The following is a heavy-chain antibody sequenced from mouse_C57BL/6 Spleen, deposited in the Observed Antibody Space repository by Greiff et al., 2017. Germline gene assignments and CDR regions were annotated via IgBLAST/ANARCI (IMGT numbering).Heavy chain of an antibody. CDR3: ARSYYGSSLDY. CDR2: IDPSDSET. D-gene: IGHD1-1*01. Sequence: QVQLQQPGAELVRPGSSVKLSCKASGYTFTSYWMHWVKQRPIQGLEWIGNIDPSDSETPYNQKFKDKATLTVDKSSSTAYMQLSSLTSEDSAVYYCARSYYGSSLDYWGQGTTLTVSS. CDR1: GYTFTSYW. J-gene: IGHJ2*01. V-gene: IGHV1-52*01.